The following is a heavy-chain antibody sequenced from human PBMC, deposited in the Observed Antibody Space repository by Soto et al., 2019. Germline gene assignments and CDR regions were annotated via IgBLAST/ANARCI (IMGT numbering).Heavy chain of an antibody. CDR1: GYTFTSYY. CDR2: ISAYNSNT. J-gene: IGHJ4*02. CDR3: ARDLPPLDY. V-gene: IGHV1-18*01. Sequence: QVQLVQSGAEVKKPGASVKVSCKASGYTFTSYYITWVRQAPGQGLEWMGWISAYNSNTNYAQKLQRRATMTTDTSTSTAYTELRSLRSDDTAVYYCARDLPPLDYWGQGTLVTVSS.